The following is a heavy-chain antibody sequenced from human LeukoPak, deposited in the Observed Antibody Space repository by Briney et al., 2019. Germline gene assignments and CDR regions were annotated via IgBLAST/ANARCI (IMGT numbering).Heavy chain of an antibody. CDR2: IWYDGSNK. Sequence: GSLRLSCAASGFTYSSYGMHWVRQDPGKGLEWVAVIWYDGSNKYYADSVKGRFTISRDNSKNTLYLQMNSLRAEDTAVYYCARDSYGPYNWFDPWGQGTLVTVSS. CDR1: GFTYSSYG. CDR3: ARDSYGPYNWFDP. J-gene: IGHJ5*02. V-gene: IGHV3-33*01. D-gene: IGHD3-10*01.